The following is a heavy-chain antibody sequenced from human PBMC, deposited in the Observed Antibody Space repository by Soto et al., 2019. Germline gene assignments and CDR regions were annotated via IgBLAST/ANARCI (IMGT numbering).Heavy chain of an antibody. CDR1: GFTFSPYW. Sequence: EVQLVESGGGLVQPGGSLRLSCAASGFTFSPYWMSWVRQAPGKGLEWVAIIKDDGGDEHYLEAVRGRFTISRDNVKKSLYLARESLRVEDTAVYYWEGGSGWISDTWGKGTLVTVSS. CDR2: IKDDGGDE. CDR3: EGGSGWISDT. V-gene: IGHV3-7*05. J-gene: IGHJ4*02. D-gene: IGHD6-19*01.